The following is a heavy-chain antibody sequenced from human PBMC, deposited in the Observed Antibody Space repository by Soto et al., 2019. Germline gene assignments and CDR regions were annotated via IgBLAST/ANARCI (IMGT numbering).Heavy chain of an antibody. Sequence: PSETLSLTCAVSCDSMRSYYWSWMRQPPGKGLEWIGYIYYSGNTNYNPSLTSRVTISVDTSKSQFSLKLRSVTAADSAVYYCARGDSRPLGWFDPWGQGALVTVSS. J-gene: IGHJ5*02. CDR3: ARGDSRPLGWFDP. V-gene: IGHV4-59*01. CDR2: IYYSGNT. CDR1: CDSMRSYY. D-gene: IGHD6-13*01.